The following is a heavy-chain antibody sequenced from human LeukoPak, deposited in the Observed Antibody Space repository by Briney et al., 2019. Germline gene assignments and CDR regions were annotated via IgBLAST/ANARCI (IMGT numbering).Heavy chain of an antibody. CDR1: GGSISSYY. V-gene: IGHV4-59*01. CDR3: ARGYSSGRPAPLGY. D-gene: IGHD6-19*01. CDR2: IYYSGST. Sequence: SETLSLTCTASGGSISSYYWSWIRQSPGKGLEWIGYIYYSGSTNYNPSLKSRVTISVDTSKNQFSLKLSSVTAADTAVYYCARGYSSGRPAPLGYWGQGTLVTVSS. J-gene: IGHJ4*02.